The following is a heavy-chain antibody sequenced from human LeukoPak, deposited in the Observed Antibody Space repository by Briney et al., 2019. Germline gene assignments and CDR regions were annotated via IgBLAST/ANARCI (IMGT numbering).Heavy chain of an antibody. J-gene: IGHJ4*02. D-gene: IGHD4-11*01. CDR1: GGSISSYY. Sequence: SETLSLTCTVSGGSISSYYWSWIRQPAGKGLEWIGRIYTRGGTNYNPSLKSRVTMSVDTSKSQFSLKLSSVTAADTAVYYCARETTGLARYFDYWGQGTLVTVSS. CDR3: ARETTGLARYFDY. CDR2: IYTRGGT. V-gene: IGHV4-4*07.